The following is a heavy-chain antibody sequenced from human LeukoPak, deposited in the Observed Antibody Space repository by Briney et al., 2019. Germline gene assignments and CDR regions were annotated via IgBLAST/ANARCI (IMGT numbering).Heavy chain of an antibody. CDR2: ISSSGGTT. J-gene: IGHJ6*02. CDR1: GFTSSDYY. V-gene: IGHV3-11*01. Sequence: KPGGSLRLSCAASGFTSSDYYMTWIRQPPGKGPEWISYISSSGGTTTYVDSVKGRFTISRDNAKNSLYLQMNSLRADDTAVYYCARSNYYPVDVWGQGTAVTVSS. CDR3: ARSNYYPVDV.